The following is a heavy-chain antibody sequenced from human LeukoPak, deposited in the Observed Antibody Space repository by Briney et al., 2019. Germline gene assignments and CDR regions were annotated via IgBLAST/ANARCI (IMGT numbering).Heavy chain of an antibody. D-gene: IGHD6-19*01. J-gene: IGHJ4*02. V-gene: IGHV3-53*01. CDR1: GFTVSSDY. CDR2: IYSGGRT. Sequence: GGSLRLSCAASGFTVSSDYMSWVRQAPGKGLEWVSFIYSGGRTYYADSVKGRFTISRDNSKNMFFLQMNSLRAEDTAVYYCATSSDWYLLEYWGQGTLVTVSS. CDR3: ATSSDWYLLEY.